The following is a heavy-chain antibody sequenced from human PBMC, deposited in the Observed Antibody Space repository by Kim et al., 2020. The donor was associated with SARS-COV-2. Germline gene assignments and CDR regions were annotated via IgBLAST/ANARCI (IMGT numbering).Heavy chain of an antibody. D-gene: IGHD3-10*01. Sequence: SETLSLTCTVSGGSISTYYWSWVRQPPGKGLEWFGNIYYTGTTKYNPSLRSRVTISVDTSKNQFSLKLSSVTAADTAVYYCARGGSWFYYFDSWGQGTQVTVSS. CDR1: GGSISTYY. V-gene: IGHV4-59*01. J-gene: IGHJ4*02. CDR2: IYYTGTT. CDR3: ARGGSWFYYFDS.